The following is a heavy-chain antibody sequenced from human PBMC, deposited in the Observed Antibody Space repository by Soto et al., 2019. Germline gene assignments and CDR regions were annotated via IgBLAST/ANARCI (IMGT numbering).Heavy chain of an antibody. D-gene: IGHD3-22*01. CDR3: ARQIYDSDTGPNFQYYFDS. J-gene: IGHJ4*02. CDR1: GYSFAGDW. CDR2: IDPSDSQT. Sequence: LWESLKSSCKGSGYSFAGDWITWVRQKPGKGLEWMGRIDPSDSQTYYSPSFRGHVTISVTKSITTVFLQWSSLRASDTAMYYCARQIYDSDTGPNFQYYFDSWGQGTPVTVSS. V-gene: IGHV5-10-1*01.